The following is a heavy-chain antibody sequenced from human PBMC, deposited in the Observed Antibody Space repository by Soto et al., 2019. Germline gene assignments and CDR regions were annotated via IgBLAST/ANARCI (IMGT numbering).Heavy chain of an antibody. J-gene: IGHJ4*02. V-gene: IGHV2-70*01. CDR2: INWDNNE. CDR1: VFSLSTLGTC. D-gene: IGHD2-21*01. CDR3: ARIPHYSDSYYMDY. Sequence: SGPTLVNPTQTLTLTCTFSVFSLSTLGTCVTWIRQPPGKALEWLALINWDNNEYYNPSLKTRLTISRDTSKNQVVLTMTNVEPVDTATYYCARIPHYSDSYYMDYWGQGTLVTVSS.